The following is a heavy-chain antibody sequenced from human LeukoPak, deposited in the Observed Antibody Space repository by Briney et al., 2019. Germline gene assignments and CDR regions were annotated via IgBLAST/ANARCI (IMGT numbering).Heavy chain of an antibody. Sequence: PGRSLRLSCAASGFTFSSYGMHWVRQAPGKGLEWVAVIWYDGSNKYYADSVKGRFTISRDNSENTLYLQMNSLRAEDTAVYYCARGSYCSGGSCYYLDYWGQGTLVTVSS. V-gene: IGHV3-33*01. CDR2: IWYDGSNK. J-gene: IGHJ4*02. CDR3: ARGSYCSGGSCYYLDY. D-gene: IGHD2-15*01. CDR1: GFTFSSYG.